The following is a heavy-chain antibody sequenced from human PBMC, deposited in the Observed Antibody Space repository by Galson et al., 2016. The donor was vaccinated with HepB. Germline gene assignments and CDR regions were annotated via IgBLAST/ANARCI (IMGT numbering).Heavy chain of an antibody. CDR2: INGGNGST. CDR1: GYMFTSYG. CDR3: ARSWGSGSLGYYYYAMDF. D-gene: IGHD3-10*01. V-gene: IGHV1-3*01. Sequence: SVKVSCKASGYMFTSYGMHWVRQAPGQGPEWMGWINGGNGSTKYSQKLQGRLTITTDTSASTAYMELSSLRSEDTAVYYCARSWGSGSLGYYYYAMDFWGLGTPVTVSS. J-gene: IGHJ6*02.